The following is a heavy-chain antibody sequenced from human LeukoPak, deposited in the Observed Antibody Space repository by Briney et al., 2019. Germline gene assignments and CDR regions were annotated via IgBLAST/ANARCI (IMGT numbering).Heavy chain of an antibody. Sequence: SETLSLTCAVYGGSFSGYYWSWIRQPPGKGLEWIGEINHSGSTNYNPSLKSRVTISVDTSKNQFSLKLSSVTAADTAVSYCARDGYKSVAYFDYWGQGTLVTVSS. V-gene: IGHV4-34*01. D-gene: IGHD5-24*01. CDR3: ARDGYKSVAYFDY. CDR1: GGSFSGYY. CDR2: INHSGST. J-gene: IGHJ4*02.